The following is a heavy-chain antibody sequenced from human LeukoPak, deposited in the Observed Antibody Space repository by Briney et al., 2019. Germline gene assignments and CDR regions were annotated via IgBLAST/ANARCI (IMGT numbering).Heavy chain of an antibody. CDR3: ARHSRYNWNYVPYYYYYYYMDV. CDR1: GYSFTSYW. CDR2: IYPGDSDT. D-gene: IGHD1-7*01. J-gene: IGHJ6*03. Sequence: GEALKISCKGSGYSFTSYWIGWVRQMPGKGLEWMGIIYPGDSDTRYSPSFQGQVNISADKSISTAYLQWSSLKASDTAMYYCARHSRYNWNYVPYYYYYYYMDVWGKGTTVTVSS. V-gene: IGHV5-51*01.